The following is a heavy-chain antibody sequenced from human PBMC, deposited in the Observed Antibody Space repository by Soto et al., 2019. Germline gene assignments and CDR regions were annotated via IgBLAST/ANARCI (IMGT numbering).Heavy chain of an antibody. V-gene: IGHV3-23*01. J-gene: IGHJ4*02. Sequence: EVQLLESGGGLVQPGGSLRLSCAASGFTFSSYAMSWVRQAPGKGREWVSAISGSGGSTYYADSVKGRFTISRDNSKNTLYRQMNSLRAEDTAVYYCAKYLPLIHYGDYITYCDYWGQGTLVTVSS. CDR3: AKYLPLIHYGDYITYCDY. CDR1: GFTFSSYA. CDR2: ISGSGGST. D-gene: IGHD4-17*01.